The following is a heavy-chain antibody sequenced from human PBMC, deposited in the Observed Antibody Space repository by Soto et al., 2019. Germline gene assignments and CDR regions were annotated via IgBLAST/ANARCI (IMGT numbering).Heavy chain of an antibody. CDR1: GFTFSSYA. Sequence: EVQLLESGGGLVQPGGSLRLSCAASGFTFSSYAMSCVRQAPGKGLEWVSAISGSGGSTYYADSVKGGFSISRDNSKNTLDLQMNSLRSEDTAVYYCAKDLFEAGSFDYWGQGTLVTVSS. D-gene: IGHD6-13*01. CDR3: AKDLFEAGSFDY. J-gene: IGHJ4*02. V-gene: IGHV3-23*01. CDR2: ISGSGGST.